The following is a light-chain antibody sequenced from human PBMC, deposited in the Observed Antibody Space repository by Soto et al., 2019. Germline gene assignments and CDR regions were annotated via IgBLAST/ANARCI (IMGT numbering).Light chain of an antibody. Sequence: ELLMTQSPATVSVSLMESATLSCRASQSVGNNLAWYQQRPGQPPRLLIYGASTRDTGVPTRFSGSGSGTEFTLTITSRQSEDFAVYYCQQYNNWPSWTFGQGTKVDIK. CDR1: QSVGNN. V-gene: IGKV3D-15*01. CDR3: QQYNNWPSWT. J-gene: IGKJ1*01. CDR2: GAS.